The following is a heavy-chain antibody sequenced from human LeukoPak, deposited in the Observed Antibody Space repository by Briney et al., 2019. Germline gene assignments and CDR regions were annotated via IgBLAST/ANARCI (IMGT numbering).Heavy chain of an antibody. V-gene: IGHV3-9*01. CDR1: GFTFDDYA. CDR3: AKDSKPTWTFYFTS. D-gene: IGHD1-1*01. Sequence: GGSLRLSCAASGFTFDDYAMHWVRQAPGKGLEWVSGISWNSGSRGYADSVRGRFTISRDNAKNSLYLEMNNLRLEDTAFYYCAKDSKPTWTFYFTSWGQGTLVTVSS. CDR2: ISWNSGSR. J-gene: IGHJ4*02.